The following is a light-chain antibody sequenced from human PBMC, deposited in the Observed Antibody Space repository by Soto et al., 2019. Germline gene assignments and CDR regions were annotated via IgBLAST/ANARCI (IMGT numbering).Light chain of an antibody. J-gene: IGKJ1*01. CDR2: AAS. V-gene: IGKV1-6*01. CDR1: QDIRNT. CDR3: LQYYNFSWT. Sequence: IQMTQSPSSLSASVGDRVAISCRASQDIRNTLAWYQQKPGEAPKLLIFAASNLQSGVPSRFSGSGSVTDFTLAITGLQPEDFATYYCLQYYNFSWTFGQGTKVVIK.